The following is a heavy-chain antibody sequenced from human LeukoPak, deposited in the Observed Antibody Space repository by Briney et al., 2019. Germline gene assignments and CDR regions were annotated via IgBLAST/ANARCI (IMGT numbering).Heavy chain of an antibody. J-gene: IGHJ5*02. CDR1: GGSFSGYY. V-gene: IGHV4-34*01. Sequence: SETLSPTCAVYGGSFSGYYWSWIRQPPGKGLEWIGEINHSGSTNYNPSLKSRVTISVDTSKNQFSLKLSSVTAADTAVYYCARGGLVLRFLEWLSKPYNWFDPWGQGTLVTVSS. D-gene: IGHD3-3*01. CDR2: INHSGST. CDR3: ARGGLVLRFLEWLSKPYNWFDP.